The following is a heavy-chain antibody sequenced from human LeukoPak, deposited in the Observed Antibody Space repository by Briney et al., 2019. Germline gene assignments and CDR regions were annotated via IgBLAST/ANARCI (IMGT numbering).Heavy chain of an antibody. V-gene: IGHV4-31*03. D-gene: IGHD2-21*02. J-gene: IGHJ4*02. CDR2: IYYSGST. Sequence: SETLSLTCTVSGGSISSGGYYWSWIRQHPGKGLEWIGYIYYSGSTYYNPSLKSRVTISVDTSKNQFSLKLSSVAAADTAVYYCARYCGGDCYSMGPDYWGQGTLVTVSS. CDR1: GGSISSGGYY. CDR3: ARYCGGDCYSMGPDY.